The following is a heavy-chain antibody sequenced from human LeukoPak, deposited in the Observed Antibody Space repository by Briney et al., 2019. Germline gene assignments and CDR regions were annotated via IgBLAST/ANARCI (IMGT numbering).Heavy chain of an antibody. D-gene: IGHD6-25*01. CDR3: AGDCSIGADCFDY. V-gene: IGHV4-4*07. Sequence: SDTLPLPRTVSGGPIWCYHRSWLRQPAGKGLEWIGRIYTSGSTNYNPSLKSRVTMSVDTSKNQFSLKLRSVTAADTAVYYCAGDCSIGADCFDYWGQGTLVTVSS. CDR2: IYTSGST. CDR1: GGPIWCYH. J-gene: IGHJ4*02.